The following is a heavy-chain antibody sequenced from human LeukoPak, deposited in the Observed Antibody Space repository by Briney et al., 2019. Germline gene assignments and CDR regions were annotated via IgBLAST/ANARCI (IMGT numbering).Heavy chain of an antibody. V-gene: IGHV3-23*01. CDR2: ISGSGGST. CDR1: GFTFSSYG. J-gene: IGHJ4*02. CDR3: ARKPLSGGYGGTIDY. D-gene: IGHD5-12*01. Sequence: GGSLRLSCAASGFTFSSYGMHWVRQVPGKGLEWVSVISGSGGSTYYADSVNGRFTISRDNSKNTLYLQMNGLRTEDTAIYYCARKPLSGGYGGTIDYWGQGTLVTVSS.